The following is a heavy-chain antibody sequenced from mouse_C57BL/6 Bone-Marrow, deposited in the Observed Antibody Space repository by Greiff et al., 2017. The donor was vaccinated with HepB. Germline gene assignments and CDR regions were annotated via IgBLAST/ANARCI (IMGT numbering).Heavy chain of an antibody. CDR3: ARDYDYDVGTRFAY. CDR1: GYTFTSYW. V-gene: IGHV1-69*01. Sequence: VQLQQPGAELVMPGASVKLSCKASGYTFTSYWMHWVKQRPGQGLEWIGEIDPSDSYTNYNQKFKGKSTLTVDKSSSTAYMQLSSLTSEDSAVYYCARDYDYDVGTRFAYWGQGTLVTVSA. J-gene: IGHJ3*01. CDR2: IDPSDSYT. D-gene: IGHD2-4*01.